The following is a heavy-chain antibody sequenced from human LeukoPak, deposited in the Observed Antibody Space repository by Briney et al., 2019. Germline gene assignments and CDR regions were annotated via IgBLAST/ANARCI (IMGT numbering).Heavy chain of an antibody. J-gene: IGHJ6*03. Sequence: GGSLRLSCAASGVTFSSYGMHWVRQAPGKGLEWVAFIRYDGSNKYYADSVKGRFTISRDNSKTTLYLQMNSLRAEDLAVYYCAKDPKYYYDSSGYYDYYYYSIDVWGKGPTVTVSS. D-gene: IGHD3-22*01. CDR3: AKDPKYYYDSSGYYDYYYYSIDV. V-gene: IGHV3-30*02. CDR1: GVTFSSYG. CDR2: IRYDGSNK.